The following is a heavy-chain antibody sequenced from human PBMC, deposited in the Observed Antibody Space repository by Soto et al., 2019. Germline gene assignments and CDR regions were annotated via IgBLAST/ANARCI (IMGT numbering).Heavy chain of an antibody. D-gene: IGHD6-13*01. CDR1: GFIFSSYW. Sequence: GFLKLSCAASGFIFSSYWMNWVRQAPGKGLEWVASINKDGSRESYVESLEGRFTISRYNAKNALYLQMSSLRAEDTAVYYCTGSRRESSSWSYYYGMDYWGQGTTVTVSS. CDR2: INKDGSRE. CDR3: TGSRRESSSWSYYYGMDY. J-gene: IGHJ6*02. V-gene: IGHV3-7*03.